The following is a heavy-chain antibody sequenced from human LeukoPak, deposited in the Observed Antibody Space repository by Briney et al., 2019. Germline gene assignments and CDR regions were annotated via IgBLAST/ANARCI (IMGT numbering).Heavy chain of an antibody. Sequence: PGRSLRLSCAASGFTFSSYEMNWVRQAPGKGLEWVSYISSGGSTMYYADSVKGRFTISRDNAKNSLYLQMNSLRAEDTAVYYCARDGELLDAFDIWGQGTMVTVSS. CDR2: ISSGGSTM. CDR3: ARDGELLDAFDI. J-gene: IGHJ3*02. D-gene: IGHD2-21*02. V-gene: IGHV3-48*03. CDR1: GFTFSSYE.